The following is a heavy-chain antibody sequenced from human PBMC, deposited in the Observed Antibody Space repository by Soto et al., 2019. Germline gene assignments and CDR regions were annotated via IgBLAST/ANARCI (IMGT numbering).Heavy chain of an antibody. CDR1: GGSISSGGYY. D-gene: IGHD1-20*01. V-gene: IGHV4-31*03. CDR2: IYYSGST. Sequence: PSETLSLTCTVSGGSISSGGYYWSWIRQHPGKGLEWIGYIYYSGSTYHNPSLKGRVTISVDTSKNQFSLKLSSVTAADTAVYYCARGNYNWNEEYYFDYWGQGTLVTVSS. CDR3: ARGNYNWNEEYYFDY. J-gene: IGHJ4*02.